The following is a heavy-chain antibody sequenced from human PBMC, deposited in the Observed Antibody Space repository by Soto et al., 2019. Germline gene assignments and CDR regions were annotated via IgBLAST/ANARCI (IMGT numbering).Heavy chain of an antibody. CDR2: ISYDGSNK. Sequence: QVQLVESGGGVVQPGRSLRLSCAASGFTFSSYAMHWVRQAPGKGLEWVAVISYDGSNKYYADSVKGRFTISSDNSTNTLSLQMNGLRAEYTAVYYCARDLRVSGWEENWFDPWGQGTLVTVSS. V-gene: IGHV3-30-3*01. CDR1: GFTFSSYA. D-gene: IGHD6-19*01. J-gene: IGHJ5*02. CDR3: ARDLRVSGWEENWFDP.